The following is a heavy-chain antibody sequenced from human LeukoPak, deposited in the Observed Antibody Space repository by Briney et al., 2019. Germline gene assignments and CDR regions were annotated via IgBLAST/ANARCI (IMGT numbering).Heavy chain of an antibody. V-gene: IGHV1-69*13. CDR2: IIPIFGTA. CDR3: ARSTVRGAKDAFDI. CDR1: GGTFSSYA. Sequence: SVKVSCKASGGTFSSYAISWVRQAPGQGLEWMGGIIPIFGTANYAQKFQGRVTITADESTSTAYMELSSLRSEDTAVYYCARSTVRGAKDAFDIWGQGTMVTVSS. J-gene: IGHJ3*02. D-gene: IGHD4/OR15-4a*01.